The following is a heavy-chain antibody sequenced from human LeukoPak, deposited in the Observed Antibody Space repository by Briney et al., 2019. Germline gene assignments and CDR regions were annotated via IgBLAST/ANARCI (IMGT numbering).Heavy chain of an antibody. CDR3: AKDLVVGARPRYYFDY. CDR1: GFTFSGYA. Sequence: GGSLRLSCAASGFTFSGYAMSWVRQAPGKGLEWVSAISGSGGSAYYADSVKGRFTISRDNSKNTLYLQMNSLRAEDTAVYYCAKDLVVGARPRYYFDYWGQGTLVTVSS. CDR2: ISGSGGSA. J-gene: IGHJ4*02. D-gene: IGHD1-26*01. V-gene: IGHV3-23*01.